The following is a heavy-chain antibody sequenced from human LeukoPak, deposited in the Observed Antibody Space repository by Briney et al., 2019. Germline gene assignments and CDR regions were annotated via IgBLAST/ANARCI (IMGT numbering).Heavy chain of an antibody. CDR2: ISWDGRDV. CDR3: TKDLGSGSHPDFYYGMDV. V-gene: IGHV3-9*01. D-gene: IGHD3-10*01. CDR1: GFTCEDFA. Sequence: PGGSLRLSCEASGFTCEDFAMHWVRQVPGKGPEWVSGISWDGRDVEHADSVKGRLTISRDNAKSSLFLQMDSLRPEDTALYFCTKDLGSGSHPDFYYGMDVWGQGTAVTVSS. J-gene: IGHJ6*02.